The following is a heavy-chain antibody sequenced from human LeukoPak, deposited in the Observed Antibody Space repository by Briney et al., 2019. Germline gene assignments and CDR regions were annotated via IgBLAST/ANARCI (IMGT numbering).Heavy chain of an antibody. CDR2: IKSKAYGDTT. Sequence: GGSLRLSCTASGFTFGDYAMSWVRQAPGKGLGWVGFIKSKAYGDTTDYAAFVQGGFTISRDDSTSIAYLQMNSLKPEDTAVYYCTRGRIVTTRLWYYYYMDVWGKGTTVTVSS. J-gene: IGHJ6*03. V-gene: IGHV3-49*04. CDR3: TRGRIVTTRLWYYYYMDV. CDR1: GFTFGDYA. D-gene: IGHD1-26*01.